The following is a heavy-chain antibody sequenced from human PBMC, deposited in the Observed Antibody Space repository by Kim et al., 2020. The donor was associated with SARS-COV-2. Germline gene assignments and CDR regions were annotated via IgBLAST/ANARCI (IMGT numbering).Heavy chain of an antibody. Sequence: TSHTPSPRGRATISVDTSKNQFSLKLSSVTAADTAVYYCARLVGIGSFDYWGQGTLVTVSS. V-gene: IGHV4-39*01. CDR3: ARLVGIGSFDY. J-gene: IGHJ4*02. D-gene: IGHD1-26*01. CDR2: T.